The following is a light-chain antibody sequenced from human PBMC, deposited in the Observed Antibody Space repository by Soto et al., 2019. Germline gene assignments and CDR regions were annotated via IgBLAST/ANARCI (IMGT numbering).Light chain of an antibody. CDR2: SSN. Sequence: QAVVTQPPSAAGAPGQRVTISGSGSRCNIGGNPVNWYKQLPGTAPKLIIYSSNQRPSGVPDRFSASKSDTSASLAISGLKSEDEADYYCAAWDDSVNGVVVGGGTKLTVL. V-gene: IGLV1-44*01. J-gene: IGLJ2*01. CDR1: RCNIGGNP. CDR3: AAWDDSVNGVV.